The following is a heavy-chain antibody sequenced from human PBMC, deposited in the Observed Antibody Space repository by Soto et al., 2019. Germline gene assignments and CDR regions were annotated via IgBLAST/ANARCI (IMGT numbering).Heavy chain of an antibody. CDR3: ARDQYSYGYSFDY. CDR1: GFTFSSYA. J-gene: IGHJ4*02. Sequence: QVQLVESGGGVVQPGRSLRLSCAASGFTFSSYAMHWVRQAPGKGLEWVAVISYDGSNKYYADSVKGRFTISRDNSKNTLYLQMNSLRADDTAVYYCARDQYSYGYSFDYWGQGTLVTVSS. V-gene: IGHV3-30-3*01. CDR2: ISYDGSNK. D-gene: IGHD5-18*01.